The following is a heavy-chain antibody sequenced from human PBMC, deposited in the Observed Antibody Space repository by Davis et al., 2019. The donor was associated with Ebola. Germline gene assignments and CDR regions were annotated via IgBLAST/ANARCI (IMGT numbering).Heavy chain of an antibody. CDR1: GFTFRNYW. CDR3: AREQVVGGVIVIADYFDY. Sequence: HTGGSLRLSCAASGFTFRNYWMHWVRQAPGKGLVWVSRINSDGSSTSYADSVKGRFTISRDNSKNTLYLQMNSLRAEDTAVYYCAREQVVGGVIVIADYFDYWGQGTLVTVSS. J-gene: IGHJ4*02. CDR2: INSDGSST. D-gene: IGHD3-16*02. V-gene: IGHV3-74*01.